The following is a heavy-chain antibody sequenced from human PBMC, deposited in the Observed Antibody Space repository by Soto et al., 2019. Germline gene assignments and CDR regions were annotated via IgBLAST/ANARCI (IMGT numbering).Heavy chain of an antibody. CDR3: AKLRYSYGLKRYYYYGMDV. Sequence: QVQLVESGGGVVQPGRSLRLSCAASGFTFSSYGMHWVRQAPGKGLEWVAVISYDGSNKYYADSVKGRFTISRDNSKNTLYLQMNSLRADDTAVYYCAKLRYSYGLKRYYYYGMDVWGQGTTVTVSS. CDR1: GFTFSSYG. J-gene: IGHJ6*02. V-gene: IGHV3-30*18. D-gene: IGHD5-18*01. CDR2: ISYDGSNK.